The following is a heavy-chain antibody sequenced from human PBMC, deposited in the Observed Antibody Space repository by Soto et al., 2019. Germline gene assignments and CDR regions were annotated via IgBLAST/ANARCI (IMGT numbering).Heavy chain of an antibody. CDR2: ICGDGAT. J-gene: IGHJ6*02. CDR1: GFTVSSNY. V-gene: IGHV3-53*01. CDR3: ARDPKGFWSGSSYYYYGMDV. D-gene: IGHD3-3*01. Sequence: EVQLVESGGGLIQPGGSLRLSCAASGFTVSSNYMSWVRQAPGKGLEWVSVICGDGATYYADPVKGRFTISRDTSKNTLYLQMNSRRAEDTAVYYCARDPKGFWSGSSYYYYGMDVWGQGTTVTVSS.